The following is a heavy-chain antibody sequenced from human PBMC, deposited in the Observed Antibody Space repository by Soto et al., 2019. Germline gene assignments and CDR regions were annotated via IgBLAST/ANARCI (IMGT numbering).Heavy chain of an antibody. J-gene: IGHJ4*02. D-gene: IGHD3-22*01. CDR3: ARQAFYYYHSNSHYYTLYFDN. V-gene: IGHV5-51*01. Sequence: PGESLKISCKGSGYSFTSYWIGWVRQLPGKGLEWMGIIYPGDSATKYSPSFQGQVTMSADKSISTAYLQWSGLKASDTAMYYCARQAFYYYHSNSHYYTLYFDNWPQGTLVTVSS. CDR2: IYPGDSAT. CDR1: GYSFTSYW.